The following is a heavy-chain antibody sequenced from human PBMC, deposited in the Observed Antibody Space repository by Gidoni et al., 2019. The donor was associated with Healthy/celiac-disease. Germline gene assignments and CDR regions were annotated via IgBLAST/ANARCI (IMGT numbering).Heavy chain of an antibody. D-gene: IGHD1-1*01. Sequence: EVQLVESGGGLVQPGGSLRLSCAASGFTFSSYSMNWVRQAPGKGLEWVSYISSSSSTIYYADSVKGRFTISRDNAKNSLYLQRNSLRDEDTAVYYCARDQGATPGMNWGQGTLVTVSS. CDR1: GFTFSSYS. CDR3: ARDQGATPGMN. V-gene: IGHV3-48*02. J-gene: IGHJ4*02. CDR2: ISSSSSTI.